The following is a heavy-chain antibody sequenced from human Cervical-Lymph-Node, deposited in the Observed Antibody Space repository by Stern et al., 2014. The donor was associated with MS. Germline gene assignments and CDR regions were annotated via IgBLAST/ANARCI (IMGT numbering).Heavy chain of an antibody. CDR2: IYYSGST. J-gene: IGHJ5*02. Sequence: QVQLQESGPGLVKPSETLSLTCTVSGGSISSYYWSWIRQPPGKGLEWIGYIYYSGSTNYNPYLKSRVTISVDTSKNQFSLKLSSVTAADTAVYYWARNRGHKSFDPWGQGTLVTVSS. CDR3: ARNRGHKSFDP. D-gene: IGHD6-25*01. V-gene: IGHV4-59*01. CDR1: GGSISSYY.